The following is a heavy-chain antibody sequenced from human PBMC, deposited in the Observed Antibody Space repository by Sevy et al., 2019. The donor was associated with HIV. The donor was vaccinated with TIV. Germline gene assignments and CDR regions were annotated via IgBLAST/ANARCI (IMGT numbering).Heavy chain of an antibody. D-gene: IGHD3-10*01. CDR1: GGSISSGNHW. CDR2: VYSSGRT. Sequence: SETLSLTCTVSGGSISSGNHWWSWIRQPAGKGLEWIGRVYSSGRTMYNSSLKSRVTMSVDTSKNQFSLMVSSLIAADTAIYYCARDGIRRDYYHGMDVWGQGTTVTVSS. J-gene: IGHJ6*02. CDR3: ARDGIRRDYYHGMDV. V-gene: IGHV4-61*02.